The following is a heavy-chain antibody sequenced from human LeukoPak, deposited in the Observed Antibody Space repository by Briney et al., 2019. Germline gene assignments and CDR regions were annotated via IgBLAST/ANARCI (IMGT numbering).Heavy chain of an antibody. V-gene: IGHV4-59*01. CDR3: ARARDSSGDFDY. CDR1: GGSISSYY. Sequence: SETLSLTCTVSGGSISSYYWSWIRQPPGKGLEWIGYIYYSGSTNYNPSLKSRVTISLDTSKNQFSLKLSSVTAADTAVYYCARARDSSGDFDYWGQGTLVTVSS. CDR2: IYYSGST. J-gene: IGHJ4*02. D-gene: IGHD5-18*01.